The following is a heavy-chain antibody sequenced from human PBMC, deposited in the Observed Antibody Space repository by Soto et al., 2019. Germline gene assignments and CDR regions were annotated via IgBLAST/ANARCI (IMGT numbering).Heavy chain of an antibody. CDR3: ALDKIPGRPDYFDS. D-gene: IGHD6-6*01. V-gene: IGHV4-31*03. J-gene: IGHJ4*02. Sequence: SETLSLTCTVSGGSISSGGYYWNWIRQHPGKGLEWIGYIYYSGSTYYNPSLKSRVTISVDTSKNQFSLKLSSVTAADTAMYYCALDKIPGRPDYFDSWGQGTLVTVSS. CDR2: IYYSGST. CDR1: GGSISSGGYY.